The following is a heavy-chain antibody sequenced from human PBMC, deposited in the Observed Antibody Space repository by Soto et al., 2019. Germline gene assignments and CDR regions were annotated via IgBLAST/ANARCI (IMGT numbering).Heavy chain of an antibody. CDR2: ISGSGGST. D-gene: IGHD2-15*01. J-gene: IGHJ1*01. V-gene: IGHV3-23*01. Sequence: GGSMRLSCAASGFSFSNSGMGWVRQAPGKGLEWVSVISGSGGSTYYADSVKGRFTLSRDNSKNTVYLQMNSLRAEDTAVYYCAKDSPVGVPLLRDLHDWGQGTLVTVSS. CDR3: AKDSPVGVPLLRDLHD. CDR1: GFSFSNSG.